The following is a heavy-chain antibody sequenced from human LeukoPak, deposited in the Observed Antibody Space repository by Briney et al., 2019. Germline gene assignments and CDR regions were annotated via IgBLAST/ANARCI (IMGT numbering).Heavy chain of an antibody. CDR1: GGSFSGYY. Sequence: SETLSLTCAVYGGSFSGYYWSWIRQPPGKGLEWIGEINHSGSTNYNPSLKSRVTISVDTSKNQFSLKLSSVTAADTAVYYCARQVLWFRERLDYWGQGTLVTVSS. CDR2: INHSGST. V-gene: IGHV4-34*01. CDR3: ARQVLWFRERLDY. D-gene: IGHD3-10*01. J-gene: IGHJ4*02.